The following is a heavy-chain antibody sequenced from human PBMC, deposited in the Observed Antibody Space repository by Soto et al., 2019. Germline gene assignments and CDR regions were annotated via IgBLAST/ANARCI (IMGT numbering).Heavy chain of an antibody. J-gene: IGHJ6*02. Sequence: SVKVSCKASGGTFSSYTISWVRQAPGQGLEWMGRIIPILGIAKYAQKFQGRVTITADKSTSTAYMELSSLRSEDTAVYYCARDPGVISHYYYGMDVWGQGTTVTVSS. D-gene: IGHD3-16*02. CDR1: GGTFSSYT. CDR3: ARDPGVISHYYYGMDV. CDR2: IIPILGIA. V-gene: IGHV1-69*04.